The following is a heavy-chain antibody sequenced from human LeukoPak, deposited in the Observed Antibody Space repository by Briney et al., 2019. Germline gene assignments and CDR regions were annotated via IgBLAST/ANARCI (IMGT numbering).Heavy chain of an antibody. CDR1: GFTFRSYA. D-gene: IGHD1-1*01. CDR2: ISSSSSYI. V-gene: IGHV3-21*01. J-gene: IGHJ4*02. Sequence: PGGSLRLSCGASGFTFRSYAMSWVRQAPGKGLEWVSSISSSSSYIYYADSVKGRFTISRDNAKNSLYLQMNSLRAEDTAVYYCARRQATWRLHNSPYYFDYWGQGTLVTVSS. CDR3: ARRQATWRLHNSPYYFDY.